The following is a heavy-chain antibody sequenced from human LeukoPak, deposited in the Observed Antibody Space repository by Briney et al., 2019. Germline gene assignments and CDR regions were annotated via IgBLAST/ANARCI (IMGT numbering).Heavy chain of an antibody. CDR2: ISDGGSTT. D-gene: IGHD6-19*01. J-gene: IGHJ6*02. CDR3: ARDLYSSGWYGPDYYYYGMDV. V-gene: IGHV3-74*01. CDR1: GFTFSSYW. Sequence: GGSLRLSCAASGFTFSSYWMHWVRQAPGKGLVRVSRISDGGSTTTYADSVKGRFTISRDNAKNTLYLQMNGLRAEDTAVYYCARDLYSSGWYGPDYYYYGMDVWGQGTTVTVSS.